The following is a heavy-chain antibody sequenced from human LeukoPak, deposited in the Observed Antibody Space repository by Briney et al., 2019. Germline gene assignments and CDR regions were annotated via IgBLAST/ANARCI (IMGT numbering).Heavy chain of an antibody. CDR3: ARSGYNRFDY. J-gene: IGHJ4*02. V-gene: IGHV3-7*03. D-gene: IGHD5-24*01. CDR1: GFTFSSRGW. CDR2: IKQDGSEK. Sequence: GGSLRLSCVASGFTFSSRGWMTWVRQAPGKGLEWVANIKQDGSEKNYVDSVKGRFTISRDNAKNSLYLQMNSLRAEDTAVYYCARSGYNRFDYWGQGTLVTVSS.